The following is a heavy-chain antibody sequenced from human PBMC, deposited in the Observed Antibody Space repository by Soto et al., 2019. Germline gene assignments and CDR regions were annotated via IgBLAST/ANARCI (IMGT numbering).Heavy chain of an antibody. CDR2: IYYSGST. D-gene: IGHD4-17*01. V-gene: IGHV4-31*03. CDR3: ARVWGYGGNSRFDD. J-gene: IGHJ4*02. CDR1: GGSISSGVYY. Sequence: QVQLQESGPGLVKPSQTLSLTCTVSGGSISSGVYYWSWVRQHPGKGLDLIGYIYYSGSTYYNPSLKSRVIISLDTSKNQYSLKLSSVTAADTAVYYCARVWGYGGNSRFDDWGQGTLVIDSS.